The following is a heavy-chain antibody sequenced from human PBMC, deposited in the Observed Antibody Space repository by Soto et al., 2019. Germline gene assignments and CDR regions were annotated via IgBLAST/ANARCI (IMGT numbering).Heavy chain of an antibody. V-gene: IGHV3-20*01. CDR2: INWNGGST. D-gene: IGHD6-13*01. CDR1: GFTFDDYG. CDR3: ERDYKWYSRSWYYFDY. J-gene: IGHJ4*02. Sequence: SLRLSCAASGFTFDDYGMSWVRQAPGKGLEWVSGINWNGGSTGYADSVKGRFTISRDNAKNSLYLQMNSLRAEDTDLYHCERDYKWYSRSWYYFDYWREGNLVTVSS.